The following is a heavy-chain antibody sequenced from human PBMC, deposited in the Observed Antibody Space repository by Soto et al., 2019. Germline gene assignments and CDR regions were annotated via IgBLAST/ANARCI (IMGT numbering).Heavy chain of an antibody. J-gene: IGHJ3*02. CDR1: GFTFSSYA. CDR3: AKCVTGYCSGGSCYPDAFDI. D-gene: IGHD2-15*01. CDR2: ISGSGGST. Sequence: GGSLRLPCAASGFTFSSYAMSWVRQAPGQGLEWVSAISGSGGSTYYADSVKGRFTISRDNSKNTLYLQMNSLRAEDMAVYYCAKCVTGYCSGGSCYPDAFDIWGQGTMVTVSS. V-gene: IGHV3-23*01.